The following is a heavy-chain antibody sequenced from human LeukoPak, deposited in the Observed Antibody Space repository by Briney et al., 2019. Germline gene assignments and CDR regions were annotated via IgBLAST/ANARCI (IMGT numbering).Heavy chain of an antibody. D-gene: IGHD6-13*01. CDR3: ARDQSNPKPIAAAAFDY. V-gene: IGHV4-4*07. Sequence: SETLSLTCTVSGGSISSYYWSWIRQPAGKGLEWIGRIYTSGSTNYNPSLKSRVTMSVDTSKNQFSLKLSSVTAADTAVYYCARDQSNPKPIAAAAFDYWGQGTLVTVSS. J-gene: IGHJ4*02. CDR1: GGSISSYY. CDR2: IYTSGST.